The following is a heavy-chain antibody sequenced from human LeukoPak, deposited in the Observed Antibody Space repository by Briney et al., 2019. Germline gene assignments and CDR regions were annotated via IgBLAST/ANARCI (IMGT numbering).Heavy chain of an antibody. Sequence: GGSLRLSCAVSGFTFGNYGMHWVRQAPGKGLEWVALISYDGSSEYYAGSVKGRFTISRDNSKITVYLQMNRLRAEDTAVYYCARGLSGWVVSAFDIWGQGTMVTVSS. J-gene: IGHJ3*02. CDR3: ARGLSGWVVSAFDI. V-gene: IGHV3-33*08. CDR2: ISYDGSSE. CDR1: GFTFGNYG. D-gene: IGHD6-19*01.